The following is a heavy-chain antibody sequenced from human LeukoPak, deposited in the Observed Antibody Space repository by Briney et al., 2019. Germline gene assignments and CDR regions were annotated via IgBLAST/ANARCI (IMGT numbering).Heavy chain of an antibody. CDR1: GGSISSGNYY. D-gene: IGHD2-2*02. CDR2: IYTGGST. J-gene: IGHJ4*02. Sequence: PSQTLSLTCTVSGGSISSGNYYWSWIRQPAGKGLEWIGHIYTGGSTYYNPSLKSRVTISVDTSKNQFSLKLSSVTAADTAVYYCVRVAVGVVVVPAAIVYYFDYWGQGTLVTVSS. CDR3: VRVAVGVVVVPAAIVYYFDY. V-gene: IGHV4-61*09.